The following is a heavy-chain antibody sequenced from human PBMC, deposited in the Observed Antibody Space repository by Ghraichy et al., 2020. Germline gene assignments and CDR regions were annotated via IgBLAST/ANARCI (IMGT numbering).Heavy chain of an antibody. CDR2: IIPIFGTA. V-gene: IGHV1-69*13. Sequence: SVKVSCKASGGTFSSYAISWVRQAPGQGLEWMGGIIPIFGTANYAQKFQGRVTITADESTSTAYMELSSLRSEDTAVYYCARGVGGAKDGPVVDYYYYMDVWGKGTTVTVSS. CDR3: ARGVGGAKDGPVVDYYYYMDV. J-gene: IGHJ6*03. D-gene: IGHD1-26*01. CDR1: GGTFSSYA.